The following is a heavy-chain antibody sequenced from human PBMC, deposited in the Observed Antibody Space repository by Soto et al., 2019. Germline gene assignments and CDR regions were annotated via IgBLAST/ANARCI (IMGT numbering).Heavy chain of an antibody. Sequence: TLSLTCAVYGGSVNGYYWNWIRQPPGKGLEWIGEINHTGGTHYNPSLKSRVTTSVDTSKNQFSLRLSSVTAADTAVYFCARAAVLFSRLDYWGQGALVTVSS. J-gene: IGHJ4*02. V-gene: IGHV4-34*10. CDR2: INHTGGT. D-gene: IGHD6-25*01. CDR3: ARAAVLFSRLDY. CDR1: GGSVNGYY.